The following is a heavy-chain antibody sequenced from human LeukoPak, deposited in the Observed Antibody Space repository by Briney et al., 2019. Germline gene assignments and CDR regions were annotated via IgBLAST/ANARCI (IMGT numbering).Heavy chain of an antibody. CDR2: ISYGGSNK. D-gene: IGHD1-26*01. V-gene: IGHV3-30-3*01. CDR1: GFTFSSYA. Sequence: GRSLSLSCAASGFTFSSYAMHWVRQAPGKGLEWVAVISYGGSNKYYADSVKGRFTISRDNSKNTLYLQMNSLRAEDTAVYYCARDLLQVGATIFDYWGQGTLVTVSS. J-gene: IGHJ4*02. CDR3: ARDLLQVGATIFDY.